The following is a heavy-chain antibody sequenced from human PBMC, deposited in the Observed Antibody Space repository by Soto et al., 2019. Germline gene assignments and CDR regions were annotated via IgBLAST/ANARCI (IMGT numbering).Heavy chain of an antibody. J-gene: IGHJ6*02. D-gene: IGHD1-26*01. Sequence: ASVKVSCKASGYTFTSYAMHLVRQAPGQRLEWMGWINAGNGNTKYSQKFQGRVTITRDTSASTAYMELSSLRSEDTAVYYCASSATTADYYYGMDVWGQGTTVTVSS. V-gene: IGHV1-3*01. CDR3: ASSATTADYYYGMDV. CDR2: INAGNGNT. CDR1: GYTFTSYA.